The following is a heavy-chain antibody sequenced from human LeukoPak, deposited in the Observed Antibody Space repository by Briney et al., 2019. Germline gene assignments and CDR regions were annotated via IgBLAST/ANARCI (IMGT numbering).Heavy chain of an antibody. Sequence: SETLSHTCTVSGGSIISGGYYWSWIRQPPGKGLEWLGYIYYSGSTYYTPSLKSRVTISVATSKNQSSLRLSSVTGEDTAVYYCARGGVGYGWYFDLWGRGTLVTVSS. CDR1: GGSIISGGYY. J-gene: IGHJ2*01. V-gene: IGHV4-31*03. CDR3: ARGGVGYGWYFDL. CDR2: IYYSGST. D-gene: IGHD5-12*01.